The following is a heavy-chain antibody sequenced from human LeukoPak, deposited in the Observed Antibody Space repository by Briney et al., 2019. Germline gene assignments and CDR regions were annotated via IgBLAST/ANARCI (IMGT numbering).Heavy chain of an antibody. Sequence: TSETLSLTCTVSGGSISSYYWSWIRQPPGKGLEWIGYIYYSGSTNYNPSLKSRVTISVDTSKNQFSLKLSSVTAADTAVYYCARGASSSWYWYFDYWGQGTLVTVPS. CDR3: ARGASSSWYWYFDY. J-gene: IGHJ4*02. CDR1: GGSISSYY. CDR2: IYYSGST. V-gene: IGHV4-59*01. D-gene: IGHD6-13*01.